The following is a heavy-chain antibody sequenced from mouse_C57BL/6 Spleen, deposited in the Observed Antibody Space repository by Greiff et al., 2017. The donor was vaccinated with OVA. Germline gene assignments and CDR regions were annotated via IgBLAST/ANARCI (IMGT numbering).Heavy chain of an antibody. CDR2: IYPSDSET. D-gene: IGHD1-1*01. J-gene: IGHJ3*01. CDR3: ASDYYGSSAWFAY. Sequence: QVQLKQPGAELVRPGSSVKLSCKASGYTFTSYWMDWVKQRPGQGLEWIGNIYPSDSETHYNQKFKDKATLTVDKSSSTAYMQLSSLTSEDSAVYYCASDYYGSSAWFAYWGQGTLVTVSA. V-gene: IGHV1-61*01. CDR1: GYTFTSYW.